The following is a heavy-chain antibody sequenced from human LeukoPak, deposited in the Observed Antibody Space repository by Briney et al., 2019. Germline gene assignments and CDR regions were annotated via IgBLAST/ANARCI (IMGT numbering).Heavy chain of an antibody. CDR3: ATVIRYGGYFDY. D-gene: IGHD3-16*01. V-gene: IGHV1-24*01. CDR1: GYTLTELS. CDR2: FDPEDGET. J-gene: IGHJ4*02. Sequence: ASVKVSCKVSGYTLTELSMHWVRQAPGNGLEWMGGFDPEDGETIYAQKFQVRVTMTEDTSTDTAYMELSSLRSEDTAVYYCATVIRYGGYFDYWGQGTLVTVSS.